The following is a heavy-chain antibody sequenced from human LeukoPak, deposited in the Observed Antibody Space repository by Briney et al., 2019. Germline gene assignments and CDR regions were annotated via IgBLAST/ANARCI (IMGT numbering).Heavy chain of an antibody. CDR1: GFTLGSHD. Sequence: GSLRLSCTASGFTLGSHDMHWVRQIPGQGLEWVAAVSSGSHAFFADSVQGRFTVSREDARNSLYLQMNSLRAGDTAVYYCVREARGYHYTYFDYWGQGTLVTVSS. D-gene: IGHD5-18*01. CDR3: VREARGYHYTYFDY. J-gene: IGHJ4*02. CDR2: VSSGSHA. V-gene: IGHV3-13*01.